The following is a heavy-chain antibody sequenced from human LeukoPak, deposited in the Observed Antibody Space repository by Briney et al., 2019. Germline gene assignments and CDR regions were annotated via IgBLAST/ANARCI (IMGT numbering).Heavy chain of an antibody. D-gene: IGHD6-13*01. V-gene: IGHV3-33*08. Sequence: GGSLRLSCAASGFTFSSYAMHWVRQAPGKGLEWVAVIWYDGSNKYYADSVKGRFTISRDNSKNTLYLQMNSLRAEDTAVYYCARDHLDSSSWSYYYGMDVWGQGTTVTVSS. CDR3: ARDHLDSSSWSYYYGMDV. J-gene: IGHJ6*02. CDR1: GFTFSSYA. CDR2: IWYDGSNK.